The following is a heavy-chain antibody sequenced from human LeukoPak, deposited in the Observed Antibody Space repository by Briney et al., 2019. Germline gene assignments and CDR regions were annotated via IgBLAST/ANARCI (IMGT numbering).Heavy chain of an antibody. D-gene: IGHD3-10*01. CDR3: ARVGDHFHWYLDL. V-gene: IGHV3-23*03. J-gene: IGHJ2*01. CDR1: GLTFSTYA. Sequence: PGGSLRLSCAASGLTFSTYAMSWVRQAPGKGLEWVSILYSGSGTYYADSVKGRFTISRDSSKNILSLQMNNLRAEDTAVYYCARVGDHFHWYLDLWGRGTLVTVSS. CDR2: LYSGSGT.